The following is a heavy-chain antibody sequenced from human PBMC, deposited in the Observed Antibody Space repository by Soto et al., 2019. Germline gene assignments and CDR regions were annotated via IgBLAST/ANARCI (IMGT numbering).Heavy chain of an antibody. J-gene: IGHJ5*02. D-gene: IGHD5-18*01. CDR1: GYTFTSYG. CDR2: ISAYNGNT. Sequence: GASVKVSCKASGYTFTSYGISWVRQAPGQGLEWMGWISAYNGNTNYAQKLQGRVTMTTDTSTSTAYMELRSLRSDDTAVYYCARDRERGYSYGHGPYNWFDPWGQGTLVTVSS. V-gene: IGHV1-18*01. CDR3: ARDRERGYSYGHGPYNWFDP.